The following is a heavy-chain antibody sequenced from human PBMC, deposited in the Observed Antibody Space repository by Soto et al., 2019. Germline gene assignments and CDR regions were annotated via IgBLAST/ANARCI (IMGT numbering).Heavy chain of an antibody. D-gene: IGHD2-2*02. J-gene: IGHJ6*03. CDR2: IYYSGST. CDR1: GGSISSYY. Sequence: SETLSLTCTVSGGSISSYYWSWIRQPPGKGLEWIGYIYYSGSTNYNPSLKSRVTISVDTSKNQFSLKLSSVTAADTAVYYCARQVEGYCSSTSCYINYYYYYMDVWGKGTTVTVSS. CDR3: ARQVEGYCSSTSCYINYYYYYMDV. V-gene: IGHV4-59*08.